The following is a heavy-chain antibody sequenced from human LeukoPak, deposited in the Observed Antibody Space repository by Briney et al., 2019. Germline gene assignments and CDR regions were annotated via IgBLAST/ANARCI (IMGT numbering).Heavy chain of an antibody. D-gene: IGHD3-9*01. CDR2: ISSSDNTI. J-gene: IGHJ6*03. V-gene: IGHV3-48*03. Sequence: PGGSLRLSCAAAGFTFSSYQMNWVRQAPGKGLEWISYISSSDNTIYYAGSVKGRFTLSRDNTKNSLYLQMNRLRGEDTAVYYCARDNILTGYYRVYYYYYMDVWGKGTTVTVSS. CDR1: GFTFSSYQ. CDR3: ARDNILTGYYRVYYYYYMDV.